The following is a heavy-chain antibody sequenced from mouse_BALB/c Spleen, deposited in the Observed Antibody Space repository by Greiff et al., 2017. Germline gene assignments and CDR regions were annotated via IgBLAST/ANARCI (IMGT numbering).Heavy chain of an antibody. J-gene: IGHJ1*01. CDR2: ISSGGST. D-gene: IGHD2-4*01. CDR1: GFTFSSYA. Sequence: EVKLVESGGGLVKPGGSLKLSCAASGFTFSSYAMSWVRQTPEKRLEWVASISSGGSTYYPDSVKGRFTISRDNARNILYLQMSSLRSEDTAMYYGASIYYDYDVGYFDVWGAGTTVTVSS. CDR3: ASIYYDYDVGYFDV. V-gene: IGHV5-6-5*01.